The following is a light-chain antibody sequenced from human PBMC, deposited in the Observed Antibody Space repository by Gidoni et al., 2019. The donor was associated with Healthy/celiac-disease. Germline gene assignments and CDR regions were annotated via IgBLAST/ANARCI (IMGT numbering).Light chain of an antibody. CDR2: LGS. CDR1: HSLLHSNGYNY. V-gene: IGKV2-28*01. Sequence: DIVMTQSPLSLPVTPGEPAYISCRSSHSLLHSNGYNYLDWYLQKPGQSPQLLIYLGSNRASGVPDRFSGSGSGTDFTLKISRVEAEDVGVYYCMQALQTPYTFGQGTKLEIK. J-gene: IGKJ2*01. CDR3: MQALQTPYT.